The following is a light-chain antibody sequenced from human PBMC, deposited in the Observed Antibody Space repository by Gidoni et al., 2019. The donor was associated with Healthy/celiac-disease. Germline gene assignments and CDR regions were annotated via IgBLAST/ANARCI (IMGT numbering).Light chain of an antibody. J-gene: IGKJ2*01. CDR3: QQYDSHGGYT. CDR1: QRVSSSY. V-gene: IGKV3-20*01. Sequence: EIVLTQSPGTLSLPPGERATIACRASQRVSSSYLAWYQQKPGQAPRLLIYGASSRATGIPDRFSGSGSGTDFTLTISRLESEDFAVYYCQQYDSHGGYTFXXXTKLEIK. CDR2: GAS.